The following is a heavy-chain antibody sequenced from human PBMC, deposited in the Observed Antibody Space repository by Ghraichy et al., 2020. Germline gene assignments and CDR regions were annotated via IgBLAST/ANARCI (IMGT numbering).Heavy chain of an antibody. CDR2: IVPLYGTP. V-gene: IGHV1-69*13. J-gene: IGHJ4*02. CDR1: GGTFNNFA. CDR3: ASPSPSRSFYPSFFEC. D-gene: IGHD1-26*01. Sequence: SVKVSCKASGGTFNNFAVNWVRQAPGQGLEWMGGIVPLYGTPNYAQEFQGRVTIIADDSTGTAYMELTSLRSEDTAVYYCASPSPSRSFYPSFFECWGQGTLVTGSS.